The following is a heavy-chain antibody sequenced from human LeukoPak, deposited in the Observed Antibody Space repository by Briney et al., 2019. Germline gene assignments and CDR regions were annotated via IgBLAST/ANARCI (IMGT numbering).Heavy chain of an antibody. CDR1: GGTFSSYA. J-gene: IGHJ4*02. CDR2: ISAYNGNT. D-gene: IGHD5-24*01. CDR3: ARDIHVEGEEMASHFDY. Sequence: ASVKVSCKASGGTFSSYAISWVRQAPGHGLEWMGWISAYNGNTNYAQKLQGRVTMTTDTSTSTAYMELRSLRSDDTAVYYCARDIHVEGEEMASHFDYWGQGTLVTVSS. V-gene: IGHV1-18*01.